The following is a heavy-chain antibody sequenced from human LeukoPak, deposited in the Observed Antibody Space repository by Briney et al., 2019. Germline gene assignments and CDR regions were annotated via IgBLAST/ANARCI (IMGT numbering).Heavy chain of an antibody. D-gene: IGHD3-22*01. CDR1: GGSLSGYY. CDR2: INHSGST. J-gene: IGHJ4*02. V-gene: IGHV4-34*01. Sequence: SETLSLTCAVYGGSLSGYYWSWIRQPPGKGLEWIGEINHSGSTNYNPSLKSRVTISVDTSKNQFSLKLSSVTAADTAVYYCARALGDSSGRFDYWGQGTLVTVSS. CDR3: ARALGDSSGRFDY.